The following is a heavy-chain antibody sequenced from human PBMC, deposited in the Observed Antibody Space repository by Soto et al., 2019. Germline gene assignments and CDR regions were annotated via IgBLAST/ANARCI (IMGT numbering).Heavy chain of an antibody. J-gene: IGHJ6*02. CDR2: IWSDGSNK. CDR3: ARETPRGRGDYCDGMDV. Sequence: QVQLVESGGGVVQPGRSLRLSCAASGFTFSSYGMHWVRQAPGKGLEWVAVIWSDGSNKDYADSVKGRFTISRDNSKNKLYLQMNSLRAEDTAVYYCARETPRGRGDYCDGMDVWGQGTTVTVSS. CDR1: GFTFSSYG. D-gene: IGHD3-10*01. V-gene: IGHV3-33*01.